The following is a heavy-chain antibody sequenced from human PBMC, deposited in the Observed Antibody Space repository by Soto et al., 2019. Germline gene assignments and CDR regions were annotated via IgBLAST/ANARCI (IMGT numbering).Heavy chain of an antibody. J-gene: IGHJ4*02. D-gene: IGHD2-2*01. V-gene: IGHV1-69*13. CDR1: GGTFSSYA. Sequence: GASVKVSCKASGGTFSSYAISWVRQAPGQGLEWMGGIIPIFGTANYAQKFQGRVTITADESTSTAYMELSSLRSEDTAVYYCASSLGYCSSTSCRHDEKNYWGQGTLVTVSS. CDR3: ASSLGYCSSTSCRHDEKNY. CDR2: IIPIFGTA.